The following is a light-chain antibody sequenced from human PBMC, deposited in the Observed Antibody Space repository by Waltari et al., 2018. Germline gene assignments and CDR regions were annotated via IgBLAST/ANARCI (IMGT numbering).Light chain of an antibody. J-gene: IGKJ1*01. CDR1: QSVSRA. Sequence: SCRASQSVSRALAWYQQKPGQAPRLLIYAASTRATGVPDRFSGSGSGTDFSLTFSRLDPEDFAVYYCQHYVNLPVTFGQGTKVEI. CDR3: QHYVNLPVT. CDR2: AAS. V-gene: IGKV3-20*01.